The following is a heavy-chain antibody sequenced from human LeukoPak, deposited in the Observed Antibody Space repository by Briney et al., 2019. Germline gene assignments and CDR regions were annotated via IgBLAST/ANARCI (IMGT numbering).Heavy chain of an antibody. J-gene: IGHJ4*02. D-gene: IGHD6-19*01. CDR2: IYYSGST. Sequence: PSETLSLTCTVSGGSVSSYYWTWIRQPPGKGLEWLGYIYYSGSTNYNPSLKSRVTISVDTSKNQFSLKLSSVTAADTAVYYCARGPIIAVAGSSGFDYWGQGTLVTVSS. V-gene: IGHV4-59*02. CDR1: GGSVSSYY. CDR3: ARGPIIAVAGSSGFDY.